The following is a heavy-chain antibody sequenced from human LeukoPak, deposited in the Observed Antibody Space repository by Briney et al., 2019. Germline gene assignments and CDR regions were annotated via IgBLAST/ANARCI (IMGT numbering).Heavy chain of an antibody. Sequence: PSETLSLTCVVSGGSISRGSYYWHWIRQPAGKGLEWMGRIYNSGSTNYNPSLKSRVTISADMSRNQLSLQLTSVTAADTAMYYCARQTFGALYFDSWGQGALVIVSS. CDR1: GGSISRGSYY. J-gene: IGHJ4*02. CDR2: IYNSGST. V-gene: IGHV4-61*02. CDR3: ARQTFGALYFDS. D-gene: IGHD3-10*01.